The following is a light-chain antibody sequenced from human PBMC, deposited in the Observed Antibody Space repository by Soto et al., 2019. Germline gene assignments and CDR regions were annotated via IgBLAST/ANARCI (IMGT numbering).Light chain of an antibody. CDR3: QQRSNWPLT. Sequence: IVLTQSPATLSLSPVERATLSCRASQRVSSYLAWYQQKPGLAPRLLIYDASNRATGIPARFSGSGSGTDFTLTISSLEPEDFALYYCQQRSNWPLTFGGGTKVEIK. J-gene: IGKJ4*01. V-gene: IGKV3-11*01. CDR2: DAS. CDR1: QRVSSY.